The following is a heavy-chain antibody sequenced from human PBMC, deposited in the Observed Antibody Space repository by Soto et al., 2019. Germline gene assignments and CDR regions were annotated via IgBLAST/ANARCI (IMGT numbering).Heavy chain of an antibody. CDR2: IYYSGST. J-gene: IGHJ4*02. D-gene: IGHD3-3*01. CDR1: GGSISSYY. V-gene: IGHV4-59*01. Sequence: PSETLSLTCTASGGSISSYYWSWIRQPPGKGLEWIGYIYYSGSTNYNPSLKSRVTISVDTSKNQFSLKLSSVTAADTAVYYCARAPTYYDFWSAVDYWGQGTLVTVSS. CDR3: ARAPTYYDFWSAVDY.